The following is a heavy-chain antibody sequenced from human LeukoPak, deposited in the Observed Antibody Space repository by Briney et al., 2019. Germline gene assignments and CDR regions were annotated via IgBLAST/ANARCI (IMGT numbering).Heavy chain of an antibody. CDR1: GGFISSYN. CDR3: ARGPPPRYCSSTSCYTPLFDY. Sequence: SETPSLTCTASGGFISSYNWSWLRQPAGKGLEWIGRIYTSGSTNYNPSLKSRVTMSVDTSKNQFSLKLSSVTAADTAVYYCARGPPPRYCSSTSCYTPLFDYWGQGTLVTVSS. CDR2: IYTSGST. J-gene: IGHJ4*02. D-gene: IGHD2-2*02. V-gene: IGHV4-4*07.